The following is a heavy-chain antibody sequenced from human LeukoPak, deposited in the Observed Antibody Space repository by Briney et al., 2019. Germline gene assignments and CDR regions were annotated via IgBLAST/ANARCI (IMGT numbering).Heavy chain of an antibody. J-gene: IGHJ4*02. Sequence: PGRSLRLSCAASGFTFSSYGMHWVRQAPGMGLEWVAVIWYDGSNKYYADSVKGRFTISRDNSKNTLYLQMNSLRAEDTAVYYCAKKDSYGYNYFDYWGQGTLVTVSS. CDR3: AKKDSYGYNYFDY. V-gene: IGHV3-33*06. CDR2: IWYDGSNK. CDR1: GFTFSSYG. D-gene: IGHD5-18*01.